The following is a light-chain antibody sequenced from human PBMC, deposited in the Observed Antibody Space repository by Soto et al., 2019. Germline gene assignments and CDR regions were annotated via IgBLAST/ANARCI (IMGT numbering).Light chain of an antibody. CDR3: QQLNSYPRT. J-gene: IGKJ1*01. CDR2: AAS. CDR1: QSLDSY. V-gene: IGKV3-15*01. Sequence: EIGMTQSQATLSVSPGERATLSCRASQSLDSYLAWYQQKPGQAPRLLIYAASTRATGIPARFSGSGSGTEFTLTISSLQPEDFATYYCQQLNSYPRTFGQGTKVDI.